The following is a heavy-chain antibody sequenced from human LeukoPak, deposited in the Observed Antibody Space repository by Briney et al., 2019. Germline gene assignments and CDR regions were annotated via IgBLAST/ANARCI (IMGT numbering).Heavy chain of an antibody. CDR2: IYYSGST. D-gene: IGHD5-12*01. V-gene: IGHV4-59*01. CDR1: GGSISSYY. CDR3: ARDRLGRGGYFDY. Sequence: SETLSLTCTVSGGSISSYYWSWIRQPPGKGLEWIGYIYYSGSTNYNPSLKSRVTISVDTSKNQFSLKLSSVTAADTAVYYCARDRLGRGGYFDYWGQGTLVTVSS. J-gene: IGHJ4*02.